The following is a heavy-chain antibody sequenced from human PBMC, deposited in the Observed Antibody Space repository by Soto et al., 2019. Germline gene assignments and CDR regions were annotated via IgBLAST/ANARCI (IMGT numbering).Heavy chain of an antibody. CDR3: XXXXXXXXXXXDY. CDR2: INAGNGNT. J-gene: IGHJ4*02. V-gene: IGHV1-3*01. CDR1: GYTFTSYA. Sequence: QVQLVQSGAEVKKPGASVKVSCKASGYTFTSYAMHWVXXXXXXXXEWMGWINAGNGNTKYSQKFQGRVTITRDTSASTXYMELSSLXXXXXXVXXXXXXXXXXXXXXDYWGQGTLVTVSS.